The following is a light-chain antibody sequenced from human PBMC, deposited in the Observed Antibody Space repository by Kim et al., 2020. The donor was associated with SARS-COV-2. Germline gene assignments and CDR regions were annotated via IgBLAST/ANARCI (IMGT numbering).Light chain of an antibody. Sequence: DIQMTQSPSSLSASVGDRVTITCRASQGITTSLAWFQQKPGKAPKSLIYAAYNLQSGVPSKFSGSGSGTDFTLTINTLQPEDFATYYCQRYYNYPLTFGGGTKVDIK. CDR1: QGITTS. J-gene: IGKJ4*01. CDR3: QRYYNYPLT. CDR2: AAY. V-gene: IGKV1-16*02.